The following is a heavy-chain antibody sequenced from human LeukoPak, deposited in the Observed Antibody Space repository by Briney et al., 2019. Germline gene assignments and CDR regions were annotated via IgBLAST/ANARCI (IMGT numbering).Heavy chain of an antibody. Sequence: PGGSLRLSCAASGFSFSTYSMSWVRQAPGKGMEWVSVISDTGATTFYADSVKGRFTISRDNSKNTLYLQMNSLRAEDTAVYYCAKDHFGWNYSYFDYWGQGTLVTVSS. V-gene: IGHV3-23*01. D-gene: IGHD1-7*01. J-gene: IGHJ4*02. CDR2: ISDTGATT. CDR1: GFSFSTYS. CDR3: AKDHFGWNYSYFDY.